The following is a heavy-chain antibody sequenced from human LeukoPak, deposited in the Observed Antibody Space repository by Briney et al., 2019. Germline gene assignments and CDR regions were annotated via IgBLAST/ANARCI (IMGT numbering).Heavy chain of an antibody. J-gene: IGHJ4*02. Sequence: SETLSLTCTVSGGSISSSSYYWGWIRQPPGKGLEWIGTMSYSGSAYYNPSLKSRVTISIDTSKNQFSLKLSSVTAADTAVYYCTRDLSSAWFYYWGPGTLVTVSS. CDR3: TRDLSSAWFYY. V-gene: IGHV4-39*07. D-gene: IGHD6-13*01. CDR2: MSYSGSA. CDR1: GGSISSSSYY.